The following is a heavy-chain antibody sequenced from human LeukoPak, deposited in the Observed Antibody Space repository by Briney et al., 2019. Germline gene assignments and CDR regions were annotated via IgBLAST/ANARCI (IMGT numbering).Heavy chain of an antibody. CDR2: IIPIFGTA. V-gene: IGHV1-69*05. J-gene: IGHJ1*01. CDR1: GGTFSSYA. Sequence: ALVKVSCKASGGTFSSYAISWVRQAPGQGLEWMGGIIPIFGTANYAQKFQGRVTITTDESTSTAYMELSSLRSEDTAVYYCASSTAAAGTQYFQHWGQGTLVTVSS. D-gene: IGHD6-13*01. CDR3: ASSTAAAGTQYFQH.